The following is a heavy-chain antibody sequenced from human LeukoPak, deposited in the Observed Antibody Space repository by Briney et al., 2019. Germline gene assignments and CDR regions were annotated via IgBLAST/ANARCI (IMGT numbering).Heavy chain of an antibody. CDR1: GYTFTSYG. D-gene: IGHD6-19*01. Sequence: GASVTVSFKASGYTFTSYGISWVRQAPGPGLEWMGWISAYNGNRNYEQKLQGRVTITTDKSTSTAYMELRSLRSDDTAVYYCARAPQWLVPYWDYWGQGTLVTVSS. CDR3: ARAPQWLVPYWDY. V-gene: IGHV1-18*01. CDR2: ISAYNGNR. J-gene: IGHJ4*02.